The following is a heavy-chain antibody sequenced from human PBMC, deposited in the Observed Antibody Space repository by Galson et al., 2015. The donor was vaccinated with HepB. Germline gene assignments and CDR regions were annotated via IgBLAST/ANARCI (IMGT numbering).Heavy chain of an antibody. CDR3: AKDMIRFYDSSGLMPSDYYYYGMDV. CDR1: GFTFSSYA. Sequence: SLRLSCAASGFTFSSYAMSWVRQAPGKGLEWVSAISGSGGSTYYADSVKGRFTISRDNSKNTLYLQMNSLRAEDTAVYYCAKDMIRFYDSSGLMPSDYYYYGMDVWGQGTTVTVSS. V-gene: IGHV3-23*01. CDR2: ISGSGGST. D-gene: IGHD3-22*01. J-gene: IGHJ6*02.